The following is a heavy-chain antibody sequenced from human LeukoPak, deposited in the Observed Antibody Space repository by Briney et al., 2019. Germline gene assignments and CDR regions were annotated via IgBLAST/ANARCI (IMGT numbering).Heavy chain of an antibody. CDR1: GFTFNSYW. CDR3: ARVNVCPRCHFDY. CDR2: ISTDGSSA. J-gene: IGHJ4*02. V-gene: IGHV3-74*03. D-gene: IGHD3-16*01. Sequence: GGSLRLSCAASGFTFNSYWMHWVRRAPGKGLVWVSRISTDGSSAMYADSVKGRFTISRDNAKNTLYLQMNSLRAEDTAVYYCARVNVCPRCHFDYWGQGTLVTVSS.